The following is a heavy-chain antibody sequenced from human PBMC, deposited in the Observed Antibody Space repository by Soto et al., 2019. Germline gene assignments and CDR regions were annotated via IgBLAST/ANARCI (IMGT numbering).Heavy chain of an antibody. D-gene: IGHD5-18*01. CDR1: GGSISGYY. V-gene: IGHV4-4*07. J-gene: IGHJ5*02. CDR3: ARARGYRSGSFGS. CDR2: IYSDGTT. Sequence: QVQLQESGPGLVKPSETLSLTCIVSGGSISGYYWSWIRQPAGKELEWIGRIYSDGTTNYNPSLKGRGTMSVDTSKKQISLKLTSVTAADTAMYYCARARGYRSGSFGSWGQGVLVTVSS.